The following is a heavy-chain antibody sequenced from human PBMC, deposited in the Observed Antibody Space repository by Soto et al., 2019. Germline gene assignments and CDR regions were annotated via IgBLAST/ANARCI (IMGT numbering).Heavy chain of an antibody. Sequence: QVQLQESGPGLVKPSQTLSLTCTVSGGSISSGDYYCSWIRQPPGKGLEWIGYIYYSGSTYYNPSLKSRVTISVVTSKNQFSLKLSSVTAADTAVYYCARAMVVTQNWFDPWGQGTLVTVSS. CDR1: GGSISSGDYY. D-gene: IGHD2-21*02. V-gene: IGHV4-30-4*01. J-gene: IGHJ5*02. CDR2: IYYSGST. CDR3: ARAMVVTQNWFDP.